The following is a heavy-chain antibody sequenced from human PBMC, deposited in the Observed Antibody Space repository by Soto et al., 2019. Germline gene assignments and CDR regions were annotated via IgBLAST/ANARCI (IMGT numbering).Heavy chain of an antibody. Sequence: EVQLVESGGGLVQPGGSLRLSCAASGFTFSSYWMSWVRQAPGKGLEWVANIKQDGSEKYYVDSVKGRFTISRDNAKNSLYLQMNSLRAEDTAVYYCARDRLAYCGGDCYSFFDYRGQGTLVTVSS. CDR3: ARDRLAYCGGDCYSFFDY. CDR2: IKQDGSEK. D-gene: IGHD2-21*02. CDR1: GFTFSSYW. J-gene: IGHJ4*02. V-gene: IGHV3-7*03.